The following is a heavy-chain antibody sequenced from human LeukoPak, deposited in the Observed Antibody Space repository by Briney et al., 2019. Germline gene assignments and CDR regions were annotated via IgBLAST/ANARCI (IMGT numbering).Heavy chain of an antibody. D-gene: IGHD3-22*01. CDR2: IIPIFGTA. Sequence: GASVKVSSKASGGTFSSYAISWVRQAPGQGLEWMGGIIPIFGTANYAQKFQGRVTITADESTSTAYMELSSLRSEDTAVYYCARDGHSINYYHSSGYPNDAFDIWGQGTMVTVSS. J-gene: IGHJ3*02. V-gene: IGHV1-69*01. CDR3: ARDGHSINYYHSSGYPNDAFDI. CDR1: GGTFSSYA.